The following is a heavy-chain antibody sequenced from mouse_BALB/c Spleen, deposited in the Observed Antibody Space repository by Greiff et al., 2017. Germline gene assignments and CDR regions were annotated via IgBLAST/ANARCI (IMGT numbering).Heavy chain of an antibody. J-gene: IGHJ1*01. CDR2: ISYSGST. V-gene: IGHV3-2*02. D-gene: IGHD1-1*01. Sequence: EVQVVESGPGLVKPSQSLSLTCTDTGYSITSDYAWNWIRQFPGNKLEWLGYISYSGSTTYNPSLKSRISITRDTSKNQFFLQLNSVTTEDTATYYCARSDYGLWYFDVWGAGTTVTVSS. CDR3: ARSDYGLWYFDV. CDR1: GYSITSDYA.